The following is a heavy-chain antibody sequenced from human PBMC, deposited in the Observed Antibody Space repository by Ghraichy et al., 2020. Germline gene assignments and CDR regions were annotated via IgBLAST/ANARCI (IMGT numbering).Heavy chain of an antibody. Sequence: ASVKVSCKASGYTFTSYGISWVRQAPGKGLEWMGWISAYNGNTNYAQKLQGRVTMTTDTSTSTAYMELRSLRSDDTAVYYCARAYGDYAAAHFDYWGQGTLVTVSS. V-gene: IGHV1-18*01. CDR1: GYTFTSYG. CDR3: ARAYGDYAAAHFDY. CDR2: ISAYNGNT. D-gene: IGHD4-17*01. J-gene: IGHJ4*02.